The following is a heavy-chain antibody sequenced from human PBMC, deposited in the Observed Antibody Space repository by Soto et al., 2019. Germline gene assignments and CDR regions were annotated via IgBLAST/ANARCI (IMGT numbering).Heavy chain of an antibody. V-gene: IGHV3-21*02. Sequence: EVQLLESGGALVQPGGSLRLSCAASGFTFSSYSMNWVRQAPGKGLEWVSSISSSSSYIYYADSVKGRFTISRDNAKNSLYLQMNSLRAEDTAVYYCARDRGDITMVQYYYGMDVWGQGTTVTVSS. D-gene: IGHD3-10*01. CDR3: ARDRGDITMVQYYYGMDV. CDR1: GFTFSSYS. CDR2: ISSSSSYI. J-gene: IGHJ6*02.